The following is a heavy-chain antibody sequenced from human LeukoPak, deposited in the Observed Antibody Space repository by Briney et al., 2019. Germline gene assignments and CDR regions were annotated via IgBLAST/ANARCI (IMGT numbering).Heavy chain of an antibody. CDR3: ARDFGRNGDFHAFDI. D-gene: IGHD4-17*01. CDR1: GLTLSGFS. J-gene: IGHJ3*02. V-gene: IGHV3-48*04. Sequence: GGSLRLSCAASGLTLSGFSVNWVRQAPGKGLEWISYSSGSNTIYYADSVKGRFTISRDNAKNSLYLQMNSLRAEDTAVYYCARDFGRNGDFHAFDIWGQGTMVTVSS. CDR2: SSGSNTI.